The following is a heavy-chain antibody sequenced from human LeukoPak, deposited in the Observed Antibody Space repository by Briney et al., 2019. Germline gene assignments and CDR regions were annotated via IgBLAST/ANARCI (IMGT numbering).Heavy chain of an antibody. CDR2: ISVYNGHT. J-gene: IGHJ4*02. D-gene: IGHD6-19*01. Sequence: ASVKVSCKASGYTFTSYGISWVRQAPGQGLEWLGWISVYNGHTNYAQKLQGRVTMTRNTSISTAYMELSSLRSEDTAVYYCARVSSSGWYSGYWGQGTLVTVSS. CDR1: GYTFTSYG. V-gene: IGHV1-18*01. CDR3: ARVSSSGWYSGY.